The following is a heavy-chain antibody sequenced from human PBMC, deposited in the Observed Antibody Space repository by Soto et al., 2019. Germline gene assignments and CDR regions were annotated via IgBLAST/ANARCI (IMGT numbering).Heavy chain of an antibody. J-gene: IGHJ4*02. V-gene: IGHV3-23*01. Sequence: PGGSLRLSCAASGFTFSTYAMSWVRQAPGKGLEWVSGISASGGRTYYADSVKGRFTISRDNSKNTQYLQMSSLRAEDTAVYYCANGMDPDYWGQGTLVTVSS. CDR1: GFTFSTYA. CDR3: ANGMDPDY. D-gene: IGHD1-20*01. CDR2: ISASGGRT.